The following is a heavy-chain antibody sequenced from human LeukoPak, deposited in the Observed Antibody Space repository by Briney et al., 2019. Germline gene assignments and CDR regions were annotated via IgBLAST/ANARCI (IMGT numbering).Heavy chain of an antibody. V-gene: IGHV3-23*01. CDR1: GFTFSNYA. CDR2: ISDSGSTA. CDR3: AQKIYSS. J-gene: IGHJ4*02. Sequence: GGSLRLSCGASGFTFSNYAMSWVRQAPGKGLEWVSGISDSGSTAFYADSVKGRFTSSRDNPKSTLYLQMNSLRAEDTAVYYCAQKIYSSWGQGTLVTVSS. D-gene: IGHD6-13*01.